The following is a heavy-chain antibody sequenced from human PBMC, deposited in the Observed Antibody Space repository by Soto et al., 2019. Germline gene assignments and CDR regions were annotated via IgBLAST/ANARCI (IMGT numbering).Heavy chain of an antibody. D-gene: IGHD3-10*01. CDR1: GFTFSNYY. CDR2: IWNDGSNK. Sequence: QAQLVESGGGVVQPGRSLRLSCAASGFTFSNYYMHLVRQAPGKGLEWVALIWNDGSNKYYAQTVQGRLTISRDNSNHSLYLQMNSLTAEDTAVYYCARGALRLVRVTAVLDYWGQGTLVTVSS. J-gene: IGHJ4*02. CDR3: ARGALRLVRVTAVLDY. V-gene: IGHV3-33*01.